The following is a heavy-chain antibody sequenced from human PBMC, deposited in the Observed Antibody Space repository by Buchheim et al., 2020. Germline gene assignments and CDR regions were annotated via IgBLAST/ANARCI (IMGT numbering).Heavy chain of an antibody. V-gene: IGHV3-23*01. Sequence: VQLSESGGGLVQPGGSLRLSRVASGFTFSSLAMTWVRQAPGKGLEGNSAISDNARSTYFADSVKGRFPISRDNSQRVVFLDMKGLRADDTAVYFCAKGGVKSARYFDFWGQGTL. CDR2: ISDNARST. J-gene: IGHJ4*02. CDR3: AKGGVKSARYFDF. D-gene: IGHD3-3*01. CDR1: GFTFSSLA.